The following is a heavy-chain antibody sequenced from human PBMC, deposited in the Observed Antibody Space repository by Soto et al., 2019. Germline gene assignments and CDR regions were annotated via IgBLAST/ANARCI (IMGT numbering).Heavy chain of an antibody. D-gene: IGHD3-3*01. CDR2: IYWDDDK. CDR1: GFSLSTSGVS. CDR3: AHENYDARRRFDP. Sequence: QITLKESGPTLVKPTQTLTLTCTFSGFSLSTSGVSVGSIRQPPGKALEWLALIYWDDDKRYSPSLKSSLTLTKDTTNNQVVLTMTAMYLVDTATYYSAHENYDARRRFDPWGQGTLFTVSS. J-gene: IGHJ5*02. V-gene: IGHV2-5*02.